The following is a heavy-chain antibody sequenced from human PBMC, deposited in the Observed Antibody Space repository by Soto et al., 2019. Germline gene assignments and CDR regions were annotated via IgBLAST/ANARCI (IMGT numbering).Heavy chain of an antibody. Sequence: EVQRVDSGGGQVQPGGSLRLSCVASGFTLSSYKMEWVRQVPGKGLVWISQITNDGSITKYAESVKGRFTISRDNAKNTLYLQMSSLGVEDTAVYYCIRDPPIDYWGQGTLVTVSS. CDR1: GFTLSSYK. CDR2: ITNDGSIT. V-gene: IGHV3-74*01. CDR3: IRDPPIDY. J-gene: IGHJ4*02.